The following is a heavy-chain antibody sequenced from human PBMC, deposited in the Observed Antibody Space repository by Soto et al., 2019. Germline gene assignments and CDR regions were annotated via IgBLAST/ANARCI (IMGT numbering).Heavy chain of an antibody. CDR2: IYHSGST. D-gene: IGHD3-10*01. CDR3: ARVEMATMKRRGMDV. Sequence: AETLSLTCAVSGGSISSSNWWSVVRQPPGKGLEWIGEIYHSGSTNYNPSLKSRVTISVDKSKNQFSLKLSSVTAADTAVYYCARVEMATMKRRGMDVWGQGTTVTVSS. CDR1: GGSISSSNW. J-gene: IGHJ6*02. V-gene: IGHV4-4*02.